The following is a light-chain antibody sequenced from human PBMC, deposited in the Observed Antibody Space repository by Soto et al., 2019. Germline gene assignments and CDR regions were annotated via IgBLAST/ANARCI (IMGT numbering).Light chain of an antibody. Sequence: QSVLTQPPSASGSPGQSVTISCTGTSSDVGGYNFVSWYQRHPGKAPKLMIYEVSERPSGVPDRFSGSKSGNTASLTVSGLQAEDEAGYYCSSYAGSNIVVFGGGTKLTVL. CDR1: SSDVGGYNF. V-gene: IGLV2-8*01. CDR3: SSYAGSNIVV. CDR2: EVS. J-gene: IGLJ2*01.